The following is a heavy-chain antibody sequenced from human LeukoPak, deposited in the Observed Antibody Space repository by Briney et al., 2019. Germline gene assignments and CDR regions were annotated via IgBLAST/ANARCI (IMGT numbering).Heavy chain of an antibody. CDR1: GFTFSSYA. CDR3: ARGLGLFSGSYLI. Sequence: PGGSLRLSCAASGFTFSSYAMSWVRQAPGKGLEWVSAIPGSGGSTYYADSEKGRFTISRDNSKNTLYLQMNSLRAEDTAVYYCARGLGLFSGSYLIWGQGTLVTVSS. J-gene: IGHJ4*02. V-gene: IGHV3-23*01. CDR2: IPGSGGST. D-gene: IGHD1-26*01.